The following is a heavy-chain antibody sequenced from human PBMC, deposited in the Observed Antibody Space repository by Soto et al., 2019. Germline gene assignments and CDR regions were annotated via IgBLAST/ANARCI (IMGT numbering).Heavy chain of an antibody. Sequence: PSETLSLTCTASGGSISSYYWSWIRQPPGKGLEWVRYIYDNGGTNYSPSLETRVTISVDTSKNQFPLKLNSVTAADTAAYYCARTRGRVTFDYWGQGNLITVPQ. V-gene: IGHV4-59*01. CDR3: ARTRGRVTFDY. CDR2: IYDNGGT. D-gene: IGHD4-4*01. CDR1: GGSISSYY. J-gene: IGHJ4*02.